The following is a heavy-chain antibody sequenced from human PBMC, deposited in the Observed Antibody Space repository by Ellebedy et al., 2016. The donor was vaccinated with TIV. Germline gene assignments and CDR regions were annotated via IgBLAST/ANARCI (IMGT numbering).Heavy chain of an antibody. CDR2: INHSGST. CDR1: GGSFSGYY. V-gene: IGHV4-34*01. J-gene: IGHJ4*02. CDR3: ARGRWYYGSGSYPYFDY. D-gene: IGHD3-10*01. Sequence: GSLRLXXAVYGGSFSGYYWSWIRQPPGKGLEWIGEINHSGSTNYNPSLKSRVTISVDTSKNQFSLKLSSVTAADTAVYYCARGRWYYGSGSYPYFDYWGQGTLVTVSS.